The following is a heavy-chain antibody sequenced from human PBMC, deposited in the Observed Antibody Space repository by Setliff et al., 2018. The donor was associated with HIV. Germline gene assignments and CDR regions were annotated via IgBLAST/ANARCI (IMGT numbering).Heavy chain of an antibody. CDR2: IYYDGSA. Sequence: PSETLSLTCSVSGGSVSDSNVYWNWIRQSPGKGLEWIGNIYYDGSAYYNPSLKSRVTISLDTSRNQFSLKLGSVTAADTAMYYCAREHCSGGSCNGFDIWGQGTMVTVSS. D-gene: IGHD2-15*01. V-gene: IGHV4-39*07. J-gene: IGHJ3*02. CDR3: AREHCSGGSCNGFDI. CDR1: GGSVSDSNVY.